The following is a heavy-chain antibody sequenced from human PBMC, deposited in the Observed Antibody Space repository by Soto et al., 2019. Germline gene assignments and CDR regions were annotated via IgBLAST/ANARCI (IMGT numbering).Heavy chain of an antibody. CDR2: IYYSGST. D-gene: IGHD2-15*01. V-gene: IGHV4-39*01. CDR3: ARHSCSGGSCYSENYFDY. CDR1: GGSISSSSYY. Sequence: SETLSLTCTVSGGSISSSSYYWGWIRQPPGKGLEWIGSIYYSGSTYYNPSLKSRVTISVDTSKNQFSLKLSSVTAADTAVYYCARHSCSGGSCYSENYFDYWGQGTLVTVSS. J-gene: IGHJ4*02.